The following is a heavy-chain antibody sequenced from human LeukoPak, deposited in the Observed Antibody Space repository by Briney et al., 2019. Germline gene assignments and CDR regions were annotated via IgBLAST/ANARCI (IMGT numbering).Heavy chain of an antibody. V-gene: IGHV3-11*01. D-gene: IGHD1-26*01. J-gene: IGHJ4*02. Sequence: GGPVRLSCAASGFTFSDYYMSWIRQAPGKGLEWVSYISRSGSTIYYADSVKGRFTISRDNAKNSLYLQMNSLRAEDTAVYYCARVFGGSYFLAFDYWGQGTLVTVSS. CDR2: ISRSGSTI. CDR1: GFTFSDYY. CDR3: ARVFGGSYFLAFDY.